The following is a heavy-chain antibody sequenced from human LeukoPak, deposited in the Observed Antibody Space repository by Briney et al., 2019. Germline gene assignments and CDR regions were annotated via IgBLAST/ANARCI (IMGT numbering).Heavy chain of an antibody. CDR2: VSTNGDVT. Sequence: GGSLRLSCVASGLTFNSHSMSWVRQAPGMGLEWVSVVSTNGDVTFYADSVKGRFTISRDNSKNTLFLQMNSLRAEDTAVYYCAKASGYVLYYFDYWGQGTLVTVSS. V-gene: IGHV3-23*01. D-gene: IGHD5-12*01. J-gene: IGHJ4*02. CDR1: GLTFNSHS. CDR3: AKASGYVLYYFDY.